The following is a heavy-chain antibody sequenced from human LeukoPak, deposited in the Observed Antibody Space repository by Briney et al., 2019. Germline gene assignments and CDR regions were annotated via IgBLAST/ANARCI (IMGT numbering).Heavy chain of an antibody. J-gene: IGHJ6*03. D-gene: IGHD1-26*01. CDR1: GFTFSSYS. Sequence: GGSLRLSCAASGFTFSSYSMNWVRQAPGKGLEWVSYISSSSSTIYYADSVKGRFTISRDNAKNSLYLQMNSLRAEDTAVYYCARDSGYSGSPDYYYYYMDVWGKGTTVTASS. CDR2: ISSSSSTI. CDR3: ARDSGYSGSPDYYYYYMDV. V-gene: IGHV3-48*01.